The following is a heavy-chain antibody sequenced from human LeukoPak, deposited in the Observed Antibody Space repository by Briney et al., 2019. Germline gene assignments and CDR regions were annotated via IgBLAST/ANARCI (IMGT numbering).Heavy chain of an antibody. J-gene: IGHJ4*02. V-gene: IGHV1-2*02. D-gene: IGHD2-15*01. CDR2: IDASNGDT. CDR3: ASEAFCAGGRCYLQRVAS. Sequence: ASVKVSCKASGYTFTAYYMHWVRQAPGQGLEWMGWIDASNGDTKYAQKFQGRVTISRDTSTGTSYMELRSPISGDTAVYYCASEAFCAGGRCYLQRVASWGPGTLVTVSS. CDR1: GYTFTAYY.